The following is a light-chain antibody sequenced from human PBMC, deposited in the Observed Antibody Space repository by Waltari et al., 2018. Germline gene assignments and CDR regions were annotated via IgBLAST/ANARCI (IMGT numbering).Light chain of an antibody. CDR3: SAYEGPNNLV. J-gene: IGLJ2*01. V-gene: IGLV2-8*01. Sequence: QSALTQPPSASGSPGQSVTISCTGTFSNVRGYNYVSWYQQHPGNVPIRIIYDVTIRASWVPDRFSGSRSGNTASLTGSGLLPDDEADYYCSAYEGPNNLVFGGGTKLTVL. CDR2: DVT. CDR1: FSNVRGYNY.